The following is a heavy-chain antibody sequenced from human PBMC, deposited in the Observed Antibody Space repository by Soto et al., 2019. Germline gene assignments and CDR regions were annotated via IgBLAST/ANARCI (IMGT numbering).Heavy chain of an antibody. J-gene: IGHJ3*02. V-gene: IGHV2-5*02. CDR1: GFSLSTSGVG. CDR2: IYWDDDK. CDR3: AHSGYYYGSGSYSSAFEI. D-gene: IGHD3-10*01. Sequence: QITLKESGPSLVKPTQPLTLTCTFSGFSLSTSGVGVGWIRQPPGKALEWLALIYWDDDKRYSPSLKSRLTITKGTSKNHMVLTMTNMDPVDTATYYCAHSGYYYGSGSYSSAFEIWGQGTMVTVSS.